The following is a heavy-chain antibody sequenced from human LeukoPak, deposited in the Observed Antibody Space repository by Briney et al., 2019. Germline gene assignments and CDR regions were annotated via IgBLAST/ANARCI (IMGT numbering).Heavy chain of an antibody. Sequence: PSETLSLTCTVSGGSISSGGYYWSWIRQHPGKGLEWIGYIYYSGSTYYNPSLKSRVTISVDTSKNQFSLKLSSVTAADTAVYYCARGRIVATTEPVYYFDYWGQGTLVTVSS. CDR3: ARGRIVATTEPVYYFDY. CDR2: IYYSGST. D-gene: IGHD5-12*01. J-gene: IGHJ4*02. CDR1: GGSISSGGYY. V-gene: IGHV4-31*03.